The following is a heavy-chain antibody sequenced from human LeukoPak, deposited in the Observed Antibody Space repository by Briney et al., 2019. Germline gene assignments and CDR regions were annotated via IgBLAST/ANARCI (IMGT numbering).Heavy chain of an antibody. CDR1: GGTFSSYA. J-gene: IGHJ6*02. CDR2: IIPIFGTA. V-gene: IGHV1-69*13. CDR3: ARDLGSHDHTADYYYGMDV. Sequence: SVKVSCKASGGTFSSYAISWVRQAPGQGLEWMGGIIPIFGTANYAQKFQGRVTITADESTSTAYIELSSLRSEDTAVYYCARDLGSHDHTADYYYGMDVWGQGTTVTVSS. D-gene: IGHD5-18*01.